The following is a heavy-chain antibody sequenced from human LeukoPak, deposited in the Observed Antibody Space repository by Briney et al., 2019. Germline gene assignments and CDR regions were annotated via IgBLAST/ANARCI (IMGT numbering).Heavy chain of an antibody. D-gene: IGHD1-26*01. CDR1: GFTFSSYA. CDR3: ATTSAPRGSYTSDY. J-gene: IGHJ4*02. Sequence: GGSLRLSCAASGFTFSSYAMSWVRQAPGKGLEWVSSINDPGGSTAYADSVKGRFTISRDNSKNTLYLQMNSLRAEDTAVYYCATTSAPRGSYTSDYWGQGALVTVSS. CDR2: INDPGGST. V-gene: IGHV3-23*01.